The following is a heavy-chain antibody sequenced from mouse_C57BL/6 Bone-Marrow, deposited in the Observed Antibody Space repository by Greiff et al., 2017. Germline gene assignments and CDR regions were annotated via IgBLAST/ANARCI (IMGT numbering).Heavy chain of an antibody. J-gene: IGHJ2*01. CDR2: INPYNGGT. CDR3: ARGSRISLY. V-gene: IGHV1-19*01. CDR1: GYTFTDYY. Sequence: VQLQQSGPVLVKPGASVKMSCKASGYTFTDYYMNWVKQSHGKGLEWIGVINPYNGGTSYNQKFKGKATLTVDKSSSTAYMELNSLTSEDSAVYYCARGSRISLYWGQGTTLTVAS.